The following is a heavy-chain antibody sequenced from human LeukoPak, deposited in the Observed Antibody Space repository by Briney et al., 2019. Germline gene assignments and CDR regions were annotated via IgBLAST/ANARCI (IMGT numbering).Heavy chain of an antibody. CDR2: IKQDENKK. CDR3: ARALDSSSSRYQAFEE. J-gene: IGHJ4*02. Sequence: GGPLRLSCEASGFTFRNYWMSWVGRAPGKGLKWGAKIKQDENKKYYVDSVKGRFTISRDNAKSSLYLQMNSLRAEDTAVYYCARALDSSSSRYQAFEEWGQGTLVTVSS. CDR1: GFTFRNYW. D-gene: IGHD2-2*01. V-gene: IGHV3-7*01.